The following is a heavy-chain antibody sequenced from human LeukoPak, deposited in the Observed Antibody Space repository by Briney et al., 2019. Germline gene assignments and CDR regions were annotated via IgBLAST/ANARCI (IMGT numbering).Heavy chain of an antibody. CDR2: INHSGST. J-gene: IGHJ5*02. D-gene: IGHD3-3*01. Sequence: KPSETLSLTCVDYGGSFSLHYWSWSRQPPGKGLEWIGEINHSGSTNYNPSLESRVTISVDTSKNHFSLKLSSVTAADTAVYYCASVQYYGLWSGSYVACGQGTLVTVSA. V-gene: IGHV4-34*01. CDR1: GGSFSLHY. CDR3: ASVQYYGLWSGSYVA.